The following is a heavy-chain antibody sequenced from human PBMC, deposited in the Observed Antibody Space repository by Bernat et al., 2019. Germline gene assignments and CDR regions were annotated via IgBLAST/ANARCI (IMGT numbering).Heavy chain of an antibody. Sequence: QITLKESGPTLVKPTQTLTLTCTFSGFSLSTSGVGVGWIRQPPGKALEWLALLYWDDDKRYSPTLNSRLTITKDTSKNQVVLTMTNMDPVDTATYYCAHRLRARAAGFFDYWGQGTLVTVSS. D-gene: IGHD6-13*01. CDR2: LYWDDDK. CDR1: GFSLSTSGVG. CDR3: AHRLRARAAGFFDY. J-gene: IGHJ4*02. V-gene: IGHV2-5*02.